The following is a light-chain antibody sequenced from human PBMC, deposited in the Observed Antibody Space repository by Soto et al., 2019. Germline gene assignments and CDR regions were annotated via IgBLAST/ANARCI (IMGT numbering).Light chain of an antibody. CDR2: GTS. V-gene: IGKV3-20*01. J-gene: IGKJ1*01. CDR1: QSVSSSY. Sequence: EIVLTQSPGTLSLSPGERATLSCRASQSVSSSYLAWYQQQPGQAPRLLIYGTSSRATAIPDRFSGSGSGTDFTLTISRLQPEDFAVYYCQQYGSSSWTFGQGTKVDIK. CDR3: QQYGSSSWT.